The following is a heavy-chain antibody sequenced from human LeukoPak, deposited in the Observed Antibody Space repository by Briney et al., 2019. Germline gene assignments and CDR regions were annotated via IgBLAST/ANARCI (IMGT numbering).Heavy chain of an antibody. D-gene: IGHD5-12*01. V-gene: IGHV4-39*01. J-gene: IGHJ4*02. CDR2: IYYSGST. CDR3: ASGYVYFDY. CDR1: GGSISSSSYY. Sequence: SETLSLTCTVSGGSISSSSYYWGWIRQPPGKGLEWIGSIYYSGSTYYNPSLKSRVTISVDTSKNQFSLKLSSVTAADTAVYYCASGYVYFDYWGQGTLVTVSS.